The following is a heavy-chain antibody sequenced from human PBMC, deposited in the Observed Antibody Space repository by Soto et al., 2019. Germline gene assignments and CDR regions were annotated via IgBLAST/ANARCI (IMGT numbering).Heavy chain of an antibody. CDR3: AAAAYYDSSGPDY. CDR2: IVVGSGNT. D-gene: IGHD3-22*01. J-gene: IGHJ4*02. V-gene: IGHV1-58*01. Sequence: SVKVSCKASGFTFTSSAVQWVRQARVQRLEWIGWIVVGSGNTNYAQKFQERVTITRDMSTSTAYMELSSLRSEDTAVYYCAAAAYYDSSGPDYWGQGTLVTVSS. CDR1: GFTFTSSA.